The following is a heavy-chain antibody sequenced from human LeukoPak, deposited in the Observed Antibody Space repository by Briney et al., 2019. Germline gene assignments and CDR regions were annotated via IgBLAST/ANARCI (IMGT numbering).Heavy chain of an antibody. CDR2: ISYDATSE. CDR3: AKDQDVAAAGTWGSIDY. Sequence: PGGSLRLSCAASGFTFSNYGIHWVRQAPGKGLEWVAVISYDATSEYYTDSVKGRFTISRDNSRNTLYLQMNSLRAEDTAVYYCAKDQDVAAAGTWGSIDYWGQGTLVTVSS. V-gene: IGHV3-30*18. D-gene: IGHD6-13*01. J-gene: IGHJ4*02. CDR1: GFTFSNYG.